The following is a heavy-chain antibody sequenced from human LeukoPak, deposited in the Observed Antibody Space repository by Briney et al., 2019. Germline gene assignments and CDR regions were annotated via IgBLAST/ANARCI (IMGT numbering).Heavy chain of an antibody. D-gene: IGHD4-23*01. CDR3: AREGPRGNSQFDC. CDR1: GFTFSGFW. J-gene: IGHJ5*01. V-gene: IGHV3-33*07. CDR2: IWYDGSNK. Sequence: GGSLRLSCAVSGFTFSGFWMSWSRQVPGKGLEWVALIWYDGSNKYYSDSVKGRFTISRDNSKNTLYLRMNSLRAEDTAIYYCAREGPRGNSQFDCWGQGTLVTVSS.